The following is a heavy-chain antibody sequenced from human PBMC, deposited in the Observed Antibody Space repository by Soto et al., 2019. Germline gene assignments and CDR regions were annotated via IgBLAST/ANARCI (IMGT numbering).Heavy chain of an antibody. Sequence: SETLSLTCTVSGGSISSYYWSWIRQPPGKGLEWIGYIYYSGSTNYNPSLKSRVTISVDTSKNQFSLKLSSVTAADTAVYYCARYLPRKHFVYWGQGTLVTVSS. V-gene: IGHV4-59*01. CDR3: ARYLPRKHFVY. CDR2: IYYSGST. CDR1: GGSISSYY. J-gene: IGHJ4*02.